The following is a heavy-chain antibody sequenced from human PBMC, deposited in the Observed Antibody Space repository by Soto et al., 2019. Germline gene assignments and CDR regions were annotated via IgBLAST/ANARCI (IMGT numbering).Heavy chain of an antibody. V-gene: IGHV3-48*02. CDR1: GFTFSSYS. CDR2: ISSSSSTI. Sequence: GGSLRLSCAASGFTFSSYSMNWVRQAPGKGLEWVSYISSSSSTIYYADSVKGRFTIPRDNAKNSLYLQMNSLRDEDTAVYYCARDSYCSSTSCYPTDYYGSGSLDAFDIWGQGTMVTVSS. CDR3: ARDSYCSSTSCYPTDYYGSGSLDAFDI. D-gene: IGHD2-2*01. J-gene: IGHJ3*02.